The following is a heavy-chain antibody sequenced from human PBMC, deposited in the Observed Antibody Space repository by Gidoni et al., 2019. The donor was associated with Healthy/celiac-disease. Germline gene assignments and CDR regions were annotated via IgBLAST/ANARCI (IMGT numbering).Heavy chain of an antibody. V-gene: IGHV5-51*01. Sequence: EVQLVQSGAEVKKPGESLKISCKGSGYSFTSYWIGWVRQMPGKGLEWMGIIYPGDSDTRYSPSFQGQVTISADKSISTAYLQWSSLKASDTAMYYCARRRDSSSWYDDAFDIWGQGTMVTVSS. CDR3: ARRRDSSSWYDDAFDI. CDR2: IYPGDSDT. CDR1: GYSFTSYW. J-gene: IGHJ3*02. D-gene: IGHD6-13*01.